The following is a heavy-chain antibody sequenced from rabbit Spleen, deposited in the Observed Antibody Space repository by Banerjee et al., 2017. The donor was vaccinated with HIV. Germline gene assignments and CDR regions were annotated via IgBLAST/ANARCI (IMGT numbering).Heavy chain of an antibody. Sequence: EQLEESGGGLVQPEGSLTLTCKASGVSLHDKDVMCWVRQAPVKGLEWIACINIVTGKSVYARWAKGRFTMSRTSSTTVTLQMTSLTAADTATYFCARDLVAVIGWNFNLWGQGTLVTVS. V-gene: IGHV1S45*01. D-gene: IGHD1-1*01. J-gene: IGHJ4*01. CDR3: ARDLVAVIGWNFNL. CDR1: GVSLHDKDV. CDR2: INIVTGKS.